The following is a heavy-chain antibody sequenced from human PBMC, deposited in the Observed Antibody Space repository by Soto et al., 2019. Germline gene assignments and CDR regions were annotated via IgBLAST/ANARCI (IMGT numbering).Heavy chain of an antibody. V-gene: IGHV3-30-3*01. CDR3: ARESYPRDTVRAFDI. CDR2: ISYDGSNK. CDR1: GFTFSSYA. Sequence: GGSLRLSCAASGFTFSSYAMHWVRQAPGKGLEWVAVISYDGSNKYYADSVKGRFTISRDNSKNTLYLQMNSLRAEDTAVYYCARESYPRDTVRAFDIWGQGTMVTVSS. J-gene: IGHJ3*02. D-gene: IGHD4-17*01.